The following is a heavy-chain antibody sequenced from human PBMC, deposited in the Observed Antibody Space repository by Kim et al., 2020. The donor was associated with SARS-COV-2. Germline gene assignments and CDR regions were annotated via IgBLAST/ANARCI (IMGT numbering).Heavy chain of an antibody. V-gene: IGHV4-34*01. CDR3: ASTGGLVGATTRDRYYFDY. Sequence: SRVTISVDTSKNQFSLKLSSVTAADTAVYYCASTGGLVGATTRDRYYFDYWGQGTLVTVSS. D-gene: IGHD1-26*01. J-gene: IGHJ4*02.